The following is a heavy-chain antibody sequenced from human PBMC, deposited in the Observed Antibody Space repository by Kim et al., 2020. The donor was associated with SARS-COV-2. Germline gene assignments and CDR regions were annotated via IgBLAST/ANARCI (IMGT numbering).Heavy chain of an antibody. D-gene: IGHD5-18*01. J-gene: IGHJ4*02. CDR3: ARLQGGLPPYYFDY. Sequence: SETLSLTCTVAGGSISSGTYYWSWIRQHPGKGLEWIGYVFYSGSTYYNPSLKSRLTISVDTSKNQFSLRLSSVTAADTAVYYCARLQGGLPPYYFDYWGQGTLVTGSS. V-gene: IGHV4-31*03. CDR1: GGSISSGTYY. CDR2: VFYSGST.